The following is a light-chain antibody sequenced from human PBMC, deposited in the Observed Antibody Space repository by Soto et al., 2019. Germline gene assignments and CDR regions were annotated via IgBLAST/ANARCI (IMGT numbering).Light chain of an antibody. CDR1: HSVNSH. Sequence: ELVMTHFRAILLVPPRETVTLSCRTSHSVNSHVAWYQQKPGQTPRLLIYGASSRATGIPDRFSGSGSGTDFTLTISSLEPEDFAVYSCQEDGRSPRTFGQGTKVGIK. CDR3: QEDGRSPRT. J-gene: IGKJ1*01. V-gene: IGKV3-20*01. CDR2: GAS.